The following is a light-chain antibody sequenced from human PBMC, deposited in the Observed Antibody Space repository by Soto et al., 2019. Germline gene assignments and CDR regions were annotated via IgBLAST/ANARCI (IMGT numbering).Light chain of an antibody. CDR2: DAS. CDR1: QSISSY. CDR3: QQRT. Sequence: ESLLTQSPATLSLSPGERAPLSCRASQSISSYLAWYQQKPGQAPRLLIHDASNRATGIPVRFSGSGSGTDFTLTISSLEPEDFAVYYCQQRTFGQGTRMEIK. J-gene: IGKJ5*01. V-gene: IGKV3-11*01.